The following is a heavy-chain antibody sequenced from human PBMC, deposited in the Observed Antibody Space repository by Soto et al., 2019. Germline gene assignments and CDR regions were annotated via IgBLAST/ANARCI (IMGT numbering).Heavy chain of an antibody. CDR2: FVPMFGSA. CDR1: GVTFDSFT. V-gene: IGHV1-69*01. Sequence: QVQLEQSGPELKKPGSSVKVSCKPSGVTFDSFTFSWVRPAPGQGLEWMGGFVPMFGSASVAQRFQGRVRITADASTGIGYMELSDLRSDDSAIYYCAREDDTTGHYSWFDPWGPGTLVTVSS. CDR3: AREDDTTGHYSWFDP. J-gene: IGHJ5*02. D-gene: IGHD3-22*01.